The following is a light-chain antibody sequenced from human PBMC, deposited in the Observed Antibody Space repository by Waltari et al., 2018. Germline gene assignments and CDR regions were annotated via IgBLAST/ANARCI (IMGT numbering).Light chain of an antibody. V-gene: IGKV3-20*01. J-gene: IGKJ1*01. CDR2: GAS. Sequence: EIVLTQSPGTLSLSPGERATLSCRASQSIGRALIWYQQKPGQAPRLLIDGASTRATGIPDRFSGSGSGTDFSLTISRLEPEDFAVYYCQRNDRLPVTFGQGTKVEIK. CDR1: QSIGRA. CDR3: QRNDRLPVT.